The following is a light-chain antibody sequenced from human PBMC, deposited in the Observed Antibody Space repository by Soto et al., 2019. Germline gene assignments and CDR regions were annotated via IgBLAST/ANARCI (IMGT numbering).Light chain of an antibody. J-gene: IGLJ2*01. Sequence: QLVLTQSPSASASLGASVKLTCTLSSGHSSYAIAWHQQQPERGPRFLMKLNSDGSHSKGDGIPDRFSGSSSGPERYLTISSLQSEDEADYFCQTWGTGTVVFGGGTQLTVL. CDR1: SGHSSYA. CDR2: LNSDGSH. CDR3: QTWGTGTVV. V-gene: IGLV4-69*01.